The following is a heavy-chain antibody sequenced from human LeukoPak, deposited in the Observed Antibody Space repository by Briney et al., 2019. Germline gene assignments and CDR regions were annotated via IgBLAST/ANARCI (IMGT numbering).Heavy chain of an antibody. CDR3: ATDRGPYLWDLLHNGAFDI. CDR2: ISYDGSNK. V-gene: IGHV3-30-3*01. CDR1: GFTFSSYA. Sequence: GGSLRLSCAASGFTFSSYAMHWVRQAPGKGLEWVAVISYDGSNKYYADSVKGRFTISRDNSKNTLYLQMNSLNTEDTAVYYCATDRGPYLWDLLHNGAFDIWGQGTMVTVSS. J-gene: IGHJ3*02. D-gene: IGHD1-26*01.